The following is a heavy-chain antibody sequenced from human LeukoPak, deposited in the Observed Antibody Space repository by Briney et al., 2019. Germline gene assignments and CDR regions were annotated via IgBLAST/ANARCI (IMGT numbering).Heavy chain of an antibody. CDR1: GFTFSSYS. Sequence: NPGGSLRLSCAASGFTFSSYSMNWVRQAPGKGLEWVSSISSSSSYIYYADSVKGRFTISRDNAKNSLYLQMNSLRAEDTAVYYCARDPEVYDFWSGYYTGSFGFDYWGQGTLVTVSS. CDR3: ARDPEVYDFWSGYYTGSFGFDY. J-gene: IGHJ4*02. V-gene: IGHV3-21*01. CDR2: ISSSSSYI. D-gene: IGHD3-3*01.